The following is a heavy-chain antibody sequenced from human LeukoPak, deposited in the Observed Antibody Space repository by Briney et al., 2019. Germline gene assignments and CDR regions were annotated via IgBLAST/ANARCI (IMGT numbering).Heavy chain of an antibody. CDR1: GDSIISSSSF. J-gene: IGHJ5*02. V-gene: IGHV4-39*07. Sequence: PSETLSLTCTVSGDSIISSSSFWGWIRQPPGKGLEWIGSLYYSGSTNYNPSLKSRVTISVDTSKNQFSLKLSSVTAADTAVYYCARGGRWWLSRVWFDPWGQGTLVTVSS. D-gene: IGHD2-15*01. CDR3: ARGGRWWLSRVWFDP. CDR2: LYYSGST.